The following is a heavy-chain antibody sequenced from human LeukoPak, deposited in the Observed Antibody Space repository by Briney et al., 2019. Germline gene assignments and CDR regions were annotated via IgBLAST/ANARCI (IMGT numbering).Heavy chain of an antibody. V-gene: IGHV3-23*01. CDR2: IGGSGDNT. Sequence: GGSLRLSCAASGFTFSSYSMSWVRQAPGKGLEWVSSIGGSGDNTFYADSVKDRFTISRDNSKNTLFLQMNSLRAEDTAVYYCAKGRGTTVTSAANYWGQGTLVTVSS. CDR1: GFTFSSYS. CDR3: AKGRGTTVTSAANY. D-gene: IGHD4-17*01. J-gene: IGHJ4*02.